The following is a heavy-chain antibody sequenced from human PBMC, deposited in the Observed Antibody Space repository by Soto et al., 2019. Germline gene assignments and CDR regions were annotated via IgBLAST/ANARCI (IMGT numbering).Heavy chain of an antibody. J-gene: IGHJ4*02. CDR3: ARYCSCSICYKYFDY. CDR1: GGSISSGGYY. Sequence: PSETLSLTCTVSGGSISSGGYYWSWIRQHPGKGLEWIGYIYYSGSTYYNPSLKSRVTISVDTSKNQFSLKLSSVTAADTAVYYCARYCSCSICYKYFDYWGQGTQVTVSS. D-gene: IGHD2-15*01. V-gene: IGHV4-31*03. CDR2: IYYSGST.